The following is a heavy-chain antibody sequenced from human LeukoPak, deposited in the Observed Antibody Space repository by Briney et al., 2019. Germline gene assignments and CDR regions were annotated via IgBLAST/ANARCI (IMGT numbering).Heavy chain of an antibody. Sequence: SETLSLTCSVSGGSSSGYYWSWIRQPPGKGLEWIGYIYYSGSTNYNPSLKSRVTISLDTSKNQFSLTLTSVTAADTAVYHCARHLPNRGCFDYWGQGTLVTVSS. V-gene: IGHV4-59*08. CDR2: IYYSGST. J-gene: IGHJ4*02. D-gene: IGHD3-10*01. CDR3: ARHLPNRGCFDY. CDR1: GGSSSGYY.